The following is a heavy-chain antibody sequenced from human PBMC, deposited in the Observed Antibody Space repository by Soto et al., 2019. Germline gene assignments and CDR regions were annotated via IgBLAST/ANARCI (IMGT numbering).Heavy chain of an antibody. CDR1: GGSISSGDYY. V-gene: IGHV4-30-4*01. Sequence: SETLSLTCTVSGGSISSGDYYWSWIRQPPGKGLEWIGYIYYSGSTYYNPSLKGRVTISVDTSKNQFSLKLSSVTAADTAVYYCARTLFGWGIWFDPWGQGTLVTSPQ. CDR2: IYYSGST. D-gene: IGHD3-10*02. CDR3: ARTLFGWGIWFDP. J-gene: IGHJ5*02.